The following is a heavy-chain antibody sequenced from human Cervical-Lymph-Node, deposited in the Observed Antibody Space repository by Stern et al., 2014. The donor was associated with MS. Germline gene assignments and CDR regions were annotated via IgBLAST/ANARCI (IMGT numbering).Heavy chain of an antibody. J-gene: IGHJ4*02. V-gene: IGHV1-69*01. Sequence: QVQLVQSGAEVKKPGSSVKVSCKSSGGTFSNYAISWVRQAPGQGLAWMGVIVPIFETTTYAPKFQDRFTITADESTRTAYMELSSLRFDDTAVYYCARDRGVYFDFWGQGTLVTVSS. CDR1: GGTFSNYA. D-gene: IGHD3-10*01. CDR2: IVPIFETT. CDR3: ARDRGVYFDF.